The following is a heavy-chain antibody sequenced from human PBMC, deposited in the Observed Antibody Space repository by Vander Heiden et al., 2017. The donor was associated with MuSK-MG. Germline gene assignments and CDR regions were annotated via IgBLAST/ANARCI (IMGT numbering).Heavy chain of an antibody. V-gene: IGHV4-39*01. Sequence: QLQLQESGPGLVKPSETLSLTCTVSGGSISSSSYYWGWIRQPPGKGLEWIGSIYYRGSTDYNPSLKSRVTISVDTSKNQFSIKLSSVTAADTAVYYCARQSYEIDYWGQGTLVTVSS. J-gene: IGHJ4*02. D-gene: IGHD1-26*01. CDR1: GGSISSSSYY. CDR3: ARQSYEIDY. CDR2: IYYRGST.